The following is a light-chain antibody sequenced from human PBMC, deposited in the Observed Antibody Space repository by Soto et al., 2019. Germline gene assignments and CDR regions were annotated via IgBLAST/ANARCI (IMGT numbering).Light chain of an antibody. CDR1: SSDVGSSNG. Sequence: QSVLTQPPSVSGSPGQSVTISCTGTSSDVGSSNGVSWYEQPPGTAPKLMIYDVSNRSSGVPDRFSGSKSGNTASLTISGLQAEDEADYYCSSYTSSSTYVFGTGTKVTVL. CDR3: SSYTSSSTYV. CDR2: DVS. V-gene: IGLV2-18*02. J-gene: IGLJ1*01.